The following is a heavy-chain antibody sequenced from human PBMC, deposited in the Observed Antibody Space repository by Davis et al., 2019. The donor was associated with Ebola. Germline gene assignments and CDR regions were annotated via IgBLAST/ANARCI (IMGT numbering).Heavy chain of an antibody. CDR2: TNNDGGHT. CDR1: GFTFSSFS. D-gene: IGHD3-16*01. CDR3: GRVIMIPGIGMDV. Sequence: PGGSLRLSCAASGFTFSSFSMNWVRQAPGKGLVWVSRTNNDGGHTSYAESVKGRFTMFRDNAKNTRYLQMNSLRAEDTAVYYCGRVIMIPGIGMDVWGQGTTVTVSS. J-gene: IGHJ6*02. V-gene: IGHV3-74*01.